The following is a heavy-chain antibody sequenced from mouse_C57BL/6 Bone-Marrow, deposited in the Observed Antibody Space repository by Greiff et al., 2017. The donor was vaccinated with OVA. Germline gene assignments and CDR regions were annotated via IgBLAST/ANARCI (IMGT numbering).Heavy chain of an antibody. Sequence: QVQLKQSGAELARPGASVKLSCKASGYTFTSYGISWVKQRTGQGLEWIGEIYPRSGNTYSNEKFKGKATLTADTYSSPAYMELRSLTSEDSAVYSRAKGDGCLAWFAYWGQGTLVTVSA. V-gene: IGHV1-81*01. D-gene: IGHD2-3*01. CDR3: AKGDGCLAWFAY. J-gene: IGHJ3*01. CDR1: GYTFTSYG. CDR2: IYPRSGNT.